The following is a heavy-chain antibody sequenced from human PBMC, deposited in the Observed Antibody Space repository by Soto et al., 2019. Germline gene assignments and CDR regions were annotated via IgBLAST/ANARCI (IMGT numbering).Heavy chain of an antibody. CDR2: INPNSGGT. Sequence: ASVKVSCKDSGYTFTGYYMHWVRQAPGQGLEWMGWINPNSGGTNYAQKFQGWVTMTRDTSISTAYMELSRLRSDDTAVYYCAREEYSSSRLYGMDVWGQGTTVTVSS. CDR1: GYTFTGYY. CDR3: AREEYSSSRLYGMDV. J-gene: IGHJ6*02. D-gene: IGHD6-6*01. V-gene: IGHV1-2*04.